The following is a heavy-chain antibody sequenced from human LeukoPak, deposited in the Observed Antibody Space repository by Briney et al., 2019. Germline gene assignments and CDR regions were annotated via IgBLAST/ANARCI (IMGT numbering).Heavy chain of an antibody. J-gene: IGHJ4*02. CDR3: SRGGDYGDYVRD. CDR1: GFTFSSDW. D-gene: IGHD4-17*01. CDR2: INSDGSST. Sequence: GGSLRLSCAASGFTFSSDWMHWVRQAQGNGLVWVSRINSDGSSTRYADSVKGRFTISRDNAKNTLYLEMDSLRAVVTAVYYCSRGGDYGDYVRDWGQGTLVTVST. V-gene: IGHV3-74*01.